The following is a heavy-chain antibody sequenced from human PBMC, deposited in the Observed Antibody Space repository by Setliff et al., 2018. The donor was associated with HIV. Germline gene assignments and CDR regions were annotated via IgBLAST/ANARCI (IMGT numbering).Heavy chain of an antibody. J-gene: IGHJ4*02. CDR2: ICDSGIT. Sequence: SETLSLTCTVSGGSISSYCWSWIRQPPGKGLEWIGYICDSGITKYSPSLKSRVTISVDRSKNQFSLKLSSVTAADTAVYYCARVISSWSAYYIDYWGQGTLVTSPQ. D-gene: IGHD3-3*01. CDR1: GGSISSYC. V-gene: IGHV4-59*01. CDR3: ARVISSWSAYYIDY.